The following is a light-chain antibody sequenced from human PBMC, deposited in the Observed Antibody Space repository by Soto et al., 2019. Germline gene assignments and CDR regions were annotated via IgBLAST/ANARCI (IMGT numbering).Light chain of an antibody. CDR1: QSISSTY. Sequence: ESVLTQSPGTLSLSPGERATLSCRTSQSISSTYLAWYQQKPGQAPRLLISGASTRATGIPDRFSGIGSGTEFTLTISRLEPEDFAVYYCQQYSTSPPMYTFGQGTSWRSN. CDR2: GAS. J-gene: IGKJ2*01. V-gene: IGKV3-20*01. CDR3: QQYSTSPPMYT.